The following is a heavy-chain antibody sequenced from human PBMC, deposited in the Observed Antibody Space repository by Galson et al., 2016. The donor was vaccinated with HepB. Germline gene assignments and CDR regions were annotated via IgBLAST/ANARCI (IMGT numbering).Heavy chain of an antibody. J-gene: IGHJ3*01. V-gene: IGHV1-46*01. CDR1: GYSFTNFY. CDR2: MDPSGRST. Sequence: SVKVSCKAFGYSFTNFYMHWVRQAPGQGLEWMGMMDPSGRSTNYAQNFQGRVTWTRDTSTSTDYMELSSLTSEDTAIYYCARDLAVAAVPAMDVFDLWGQGTLVTVSS. D-gene: IGHD2-21*02. CDR3: ARDLAVAAVPAMDVFDL.